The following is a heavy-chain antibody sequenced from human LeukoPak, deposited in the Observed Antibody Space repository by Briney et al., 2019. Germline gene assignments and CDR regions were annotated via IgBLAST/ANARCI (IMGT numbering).Heavy chain of an antibody. Sequence: GASVKVSCKASGYTFTGYYMHWVREAPGQGLEWMGWINPNSGGTNYAQKFQGRVTMTRDTSISTAYMELSRLRSDDTAVYYCARETGEQWLPQYWGQGTLVTVSS. V-gene: IGHV1-2*02. J-gene: IGHJ4*02. D-gene: IGHD6-19*01. CDR1: GYTFTGYY. CDR3: ARETGEQWLPQY. CDR2: INPNSGGT.